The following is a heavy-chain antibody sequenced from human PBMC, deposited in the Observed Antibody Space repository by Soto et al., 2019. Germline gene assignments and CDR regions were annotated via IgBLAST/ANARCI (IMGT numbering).Heavy chain of an antibody. CDR3: ARGAAVEY. Sequence: VGSLRLSCASSVFTFSSYSMNCVRQSPGKWLEWVSSISSSSSYIYYADSVKGRFTISRDNAKNSLYLQMNSLRAEDTAVYYCARGAAVEYWGQGTLVTVSS. D-gene: IGHD6-13*01. J-gene: IGHJ4*02. V-gene: IGHV3-21*01. CDR2: ISSSSSYI. CDR1: VFTFSSYS.